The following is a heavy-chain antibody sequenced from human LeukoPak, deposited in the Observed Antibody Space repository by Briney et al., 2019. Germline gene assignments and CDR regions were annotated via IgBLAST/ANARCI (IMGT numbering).Heavy chain of an antibody. V-gene: IGHV3-23*01. CDR3: ARQGRYCSSTSCYTDY. J-gene: IGHJ4*02. CDR1: GFTFSSYG. CDR2: ISGSGGST. D-gene: IGHD2-2*02. Sequence: GGSLRLSCAASGFTFSSYGMHWVRQAPGKGLEWVSAISGSGGSTYSADSVKGRFTISRDNSKNTLYLQMNSLRAEDTAVYYCARQGRYCSSTSCYTDYWGQGTLVTVSS.